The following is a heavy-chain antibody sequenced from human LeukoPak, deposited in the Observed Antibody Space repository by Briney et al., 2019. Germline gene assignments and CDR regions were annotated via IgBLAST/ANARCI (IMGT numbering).Heavy chain of an antibody. V-gene: IGHV1-2*02. D-gene: IGHD4-17*01. CDR1: GYTFTGYY. J-gene: IGHJ4*02. Sequence: GASVKVSCTASGYTFTGYYMNWVRQAPGQGLEWMGWINPNSGGTNYAQQFQGRVTMTRDTSISTAYMELRRLRFDDTAVYYCAGGGDHGDSAGWGQGTLVTVSS. CDR3: AGGGDHGDSAG. CDR2: INPNSGGT.